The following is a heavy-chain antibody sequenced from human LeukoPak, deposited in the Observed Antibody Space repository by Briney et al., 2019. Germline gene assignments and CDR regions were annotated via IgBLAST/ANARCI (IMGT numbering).Heavy chain of an antibody. CDR2: IKSDGST. V-gene: IGHV3-74*01. CDR3: ARAPSEIGGYYPEYFRH. D-gene: IGHD3-22*01. Sequence: GGSLRLSCAASGFTFSSYWMHWVRQAPGKGLVWVSRIKSDGSTNYADSVKGRFTISRDNAKNTVSLQMNSLRAEDTGVYYCARAPSEIGGYYPEYFRHWGRGTLVTVSS. J-gene: IGHJ1*01. CDR1: GFTFSSYW.